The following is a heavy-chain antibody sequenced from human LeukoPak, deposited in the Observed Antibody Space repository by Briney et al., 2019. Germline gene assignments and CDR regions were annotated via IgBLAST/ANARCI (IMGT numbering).Heavy chain of an antibody. V-gene: IGHV3-30*04. Sequence: GGSLRLSCAASGFTFSSYAMLWVRQAPGKGLEWVAIISYDGSNKYYADSVKGRFTISRDSSKNTLYLQMNGLTAEDTAVYYCARDTHNFDYWGQGTLVTVSS. CDR2: ISYDGSNK. D-gene: IGHD2-21*01. CDR1: GFTFSSYA. J-gene: IGHJ4*02. CDR3: ARDTHNFDY.